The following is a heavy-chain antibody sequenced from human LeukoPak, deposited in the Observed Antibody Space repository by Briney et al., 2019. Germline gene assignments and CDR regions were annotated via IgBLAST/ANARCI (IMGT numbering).Heavy chain of an antibody. CDR1: GFTFTAYT. CDR3: AKLRYFDWLSPRLNWFDP. J-gene: IGHJ5*02. CDR2: VSGSTTDI. Sequence: GGSLRLSCAASGFTFTAYTINWVRQAPGKGLEWVSYVSGSTTDIYYADSVKGRFTISRDNSKNTLYLQMNSLRAEDTAVYYCAKLRYFDWLSPRLNWFDPWGQGTLVTVSS. V-gene: IGHV3-23*01. D-gene: IGHD3-9*01.